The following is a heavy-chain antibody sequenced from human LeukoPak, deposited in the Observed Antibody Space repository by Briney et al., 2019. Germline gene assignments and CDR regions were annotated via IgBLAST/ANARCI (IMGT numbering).Heavy chain of an antibody. J-gene: IGHJ6*02. CDR2: VSGSGTST. CDR3: AKDREGSGSYYYYYGMDV. V-gene: IGHV3-23*01. CDR1: GFTFSNYA. Sequence: PGGSLRLSCAASGFTFSNYAMSWVRQAPGKGLEWVSGVSGSGTSTYYADSVKGRFTISRDNSKNTLYLQMNSLRAEDTAVYYCAKDREGSGSYYYYYGMDVWGQGTTVTVSS. D-gene: IGHD3-10*01.